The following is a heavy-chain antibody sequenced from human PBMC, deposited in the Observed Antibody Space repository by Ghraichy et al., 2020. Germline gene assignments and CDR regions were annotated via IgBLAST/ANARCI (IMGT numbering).Heavy chain of an antibody. V-gene: IGHV3-74*01. J-gene: IGHJ4*02. CDR2: INSDGSDR. Sequence: LSLTCAASGFTLSNYWIHWVRQIPGKGLVWVSRINSDGSDRTYADSVKGRFTISRDNAKNTVYLQMNSLRAEDTAMYYCARVGQRHFVEIVNRAMDYWGQGNLVTVSS. CDR1: GFTLSNYW. CDR3: ARVGQRHFVEIVNRAMDY. D-gene: IGHD2-2*03.